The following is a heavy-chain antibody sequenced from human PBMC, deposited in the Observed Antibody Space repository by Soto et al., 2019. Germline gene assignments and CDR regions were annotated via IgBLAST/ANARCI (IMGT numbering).Heavy chain of an antibody. CDR1: GGSISYYY. J-gene: IGHJ3*01. D-gene: IGHD6-25*01. CDR3: AGQVSGSFDF. CDR2: IYYTGRT. V-gene: IGHV4-59*08. Sequence: QVQLQESGPGLVKPSETLSLTCTVSGGSISYYYWSWIRQPPGKALEWIGYIYYTGRTNYSPSLRSRVTMSADTSKNQFSLTLNSVTAADTAVYYCAGQVSGSFDFWGRGTMVTVSS.